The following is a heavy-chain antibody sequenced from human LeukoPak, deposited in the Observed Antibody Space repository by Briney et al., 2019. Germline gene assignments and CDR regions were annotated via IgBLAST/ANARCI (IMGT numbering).Heavy chain of an antibody. D-gene: IGHD2-2*01. CDR2: IYPGDSDT. Sequence: GESLKISCKGSGYSFTSYWIGWVRQMPGKGVGWMGIIYPGDSDTRYSPSFQGQVTISADKSISTAYLQWSSLKASDTAMYYCARPGYCSSTSCYASFWGQGTLVTVSS. J-gene: IGHJ4*02. CDR3: ARPGYCSSTSCYASF. CDR1: GYSFTSYW. V-gene: IGHV5-51*01.